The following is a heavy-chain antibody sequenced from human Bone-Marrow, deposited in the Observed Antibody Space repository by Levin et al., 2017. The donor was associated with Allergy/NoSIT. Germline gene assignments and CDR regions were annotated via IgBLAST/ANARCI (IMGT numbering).Heavy chain of an antibody. CDR3: AREKRLGAYYDSSLQYWYFDL. CDR1: GYTFTGYY. J-gene: IGHJ2*01. CDR2: INPNSGGT. Sequence: GASVKVSCKASGYTFTGYYMHWVRQAPGQGLEWMGWINPNSGGTNYAQKFQGWVTMTRDTSISTAYMELSRLRSDDTAVYYCAREKRLGAYYDSSLQYWYFDLWGRGTLVTVSS. V-gene: IGHV1-2*04. D-gene: IGHD3-22*01.